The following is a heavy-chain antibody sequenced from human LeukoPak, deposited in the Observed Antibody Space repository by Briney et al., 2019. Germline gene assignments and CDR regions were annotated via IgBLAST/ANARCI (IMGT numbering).Heavy chain of an antibody. CDR3: ARVRLVINT. V-gene: IGHV3-23*01. J-gene: IGHJ4*02. CDR1: GFTFSSYA. Sequence: GGSLRLSCTASGFTFSSYAMTWVRQAPGKGLEYLSVISGDGGSTYYVDSVKGRFTISRDNSKNTLYLQMNSLRAEDTAVYYCARVRLVINTWGQGTLVTVSS. D-gene: IGHD3-9*01. CDR2: ISGDGGST.